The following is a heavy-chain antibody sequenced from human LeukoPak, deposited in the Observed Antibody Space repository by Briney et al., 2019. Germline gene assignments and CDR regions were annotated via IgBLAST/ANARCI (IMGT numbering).Heavy chain of an antibody. CDR3: ARNGGSGRFLEWPADNWFDP. J-gene: IGHJ5*02. V-gene: IGHV4-30-2*01. Sequence: PSQTLSLTCTVSGGSISSGGYYWSWIRQPPGKGLEWIGYIYHSGSTYYNPSLKSRVTISVDRSKNQFSLKLSSVTAADTAVYYCARNGGSGRFLEWPADNWFDPWGQGTLVTVSS. CDR1: GGSISSGGYY. CDR2: IYHSGST. D-gene: IGHD3-3*01.